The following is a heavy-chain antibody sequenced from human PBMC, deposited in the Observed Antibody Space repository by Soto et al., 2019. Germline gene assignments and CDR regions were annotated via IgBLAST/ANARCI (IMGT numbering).Heavy chain of an antibody. V-gene: IGHV1-3*01. CDR3: ARGKGMEENYYYHGMDV. D-gene: IGHD1-1*01. CDR2: INGGNGNT. J-gene: IGHJ6*02. Sequence: ASVEVSCEASGYSFTTYAMHWVRQATGQRLEWMAWINGGNGNTKYSQKFQDRVTITRDTSANIAYMELSSLRSEDSAVYYCARGKGMEENYYYHGMDVWGQGTTVTVSS. CDR1: GYSFTTYA.